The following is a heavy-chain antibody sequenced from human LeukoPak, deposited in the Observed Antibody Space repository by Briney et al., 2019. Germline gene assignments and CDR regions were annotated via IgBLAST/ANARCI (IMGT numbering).Heavy chain of an antibody. CDR1: GGSISSGDYY. J-gene: IGHJ4*02. CDR3: ARGVRGRYFDY. Sequence: PSETLSLTCTVSGGSISSGDYYWSWIRQPPGKGLEWIGYIYHSGSTYYNPSLKSRVTISVDRSKNQFSLKLSSVTAADTAVYYCARGVRGRYFDYWGQGTLVTVSS. D-gene: IGHD3-10*01. CDR2: IYHSGST. V-gene: IGHV4-30-2*01.